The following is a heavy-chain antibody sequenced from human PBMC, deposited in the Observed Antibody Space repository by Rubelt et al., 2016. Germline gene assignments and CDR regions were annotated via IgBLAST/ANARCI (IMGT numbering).Heavy chain of an antibody. J-gene: IGHJ4*02. CDR2: IIPIFGTA. Sequence: QVQLVQSGAEVKKPGASVKVSCKASGYTFTSYYMHWVRQAPGQGLERMGGIIPIFGTANYAQKFQGRVTITADESTSTAYMELSSLRSEDTAVYYCATPPGVGKYWGQGTLVTVSS. CDR1: GYTFTSYY. V-gene: IGHV1-69*01. CDR3: ATPPGVGKY. D-gene: IGHD2-8*01.